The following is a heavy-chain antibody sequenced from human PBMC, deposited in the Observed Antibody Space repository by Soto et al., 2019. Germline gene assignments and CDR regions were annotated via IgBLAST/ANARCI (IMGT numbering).Heavy chain of an antibody. Sequence: QVQLQESGPGLVKPSQTLSLTCTVSVGSISSGGYYWSWIRQHPGKGLEWIGYIYYSGSTYYNPSLKSRVTIPVDTSKNQFSLKLSSVTAADTAVYYCASHRIPRYCGGDCYGDYWGQGTLVTVSS. CDR2: IYYSGST. CDR1: VGSISSGGYY. V-gene: IGHV4-31*03. CDR3: ASHRIPRYCGGDCYGDY. D-gene: IGHD2-21*02. J-gene: IGHJ4*02.